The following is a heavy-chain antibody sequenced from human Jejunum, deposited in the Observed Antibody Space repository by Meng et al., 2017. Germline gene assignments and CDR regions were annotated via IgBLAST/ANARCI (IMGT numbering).Heavy chain of an antibody. V-gene: IGHV4-4*02. D-gene: IGHD1-14*01. CDR2: VWPSGAT. CDR1: GVSTTAPFY. CDR3: ARAIRERYFDS. Sequence: VQLQESRPGLVRPSGTLSLTCSVSGVSTTAPFYWTWIRQAPGKGLEWIGEVWPSGATYYNPSLSSRITISIDTSNNQFSLEVAFLTAADTAVYYCARAIRERYFDSWGQGTLVTVSS. J-gene: IGHJ4*02.